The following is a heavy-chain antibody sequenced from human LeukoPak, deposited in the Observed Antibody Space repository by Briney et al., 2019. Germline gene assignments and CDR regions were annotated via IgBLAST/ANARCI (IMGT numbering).Heavy chain of an antibody. CDR2: IWYDGSNK. CDR1: GFTFSSYG. Sequence: GGSLRLSRAASGFTFSSYGMHWVRQAPGKGLEWVAVIWYDGSNKYYADSVKGRFTISRDNSKNTLYLQMNSLRAEDTAVYYCAREGIAVAGGFDPWGQGTLVTVSS. CDR3: AREGIAVAGGFDP. D-gene: IGHD6-19*01. V-gene: IGHV3-33*01. J-gene: IGHJ5*02.